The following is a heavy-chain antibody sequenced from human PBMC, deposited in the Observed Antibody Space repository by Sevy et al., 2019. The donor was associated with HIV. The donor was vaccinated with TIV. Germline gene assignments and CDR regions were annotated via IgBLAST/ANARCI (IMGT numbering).Heavy chain of an antibody. J-gene: IGHJ4*02. CDR1: GASISSHY. CDR2: TYNTGSS. Sequence: SETLSLTCTVSGASISSHYWSWIRQPPGKGLEWIADTYNTGSSNDNASLKSRVTISVDTSKNQFSLNLRAVTAADTAVYFCARGAGYSGGYAPFDSWGQGTLVTVSS. V-gene: IGHV4-59*11. CDR3: ARGAGYSGGYAPFDS. D-gene: IGHD2-15*01.